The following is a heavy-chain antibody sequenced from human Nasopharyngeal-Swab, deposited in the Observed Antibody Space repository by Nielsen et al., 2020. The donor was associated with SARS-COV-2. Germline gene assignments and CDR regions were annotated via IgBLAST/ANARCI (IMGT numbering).Heavy chain of an antibody. CDR2: IYHSGST. V-gene: IGHV4-30-2*04. Sequence: WIRQPPGKGLEWIGYIYHSGSTYYNPSLKSRVTISVDTSKNQFSLKLSSVTAADTAVYYCARDLSLRYFDWSPGGLWFDPWGQGTLVTVSS. CDR3: ARDLSLRYFDWSPGGLWFDP. J-gene: IGHJ5*02. D-gene: IGHD3-9*01.